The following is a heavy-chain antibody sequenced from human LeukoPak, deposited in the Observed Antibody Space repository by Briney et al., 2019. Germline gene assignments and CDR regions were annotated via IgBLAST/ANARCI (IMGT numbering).Heavy chain of an antibody. CDR2: IFYTGTT. D-gene: IGHD3-22*01. CDR3: ARAVAYLYDSSGPSKTFDY. CDR1: GGSISSSSYY. Sequence: SETLSLTCTVSGGSISSSSYYWGWIRQPPGEGLEWIGIIFYTGTTYYNPSLKSRVTISIDTSKNQFSLKLTSVTAADTAVYYCARAVAYLYDSSGPSKTFDYWGQGTLVTVSS. J-gene: IGHJ4*02. V-gene: IGHV4-39*07.